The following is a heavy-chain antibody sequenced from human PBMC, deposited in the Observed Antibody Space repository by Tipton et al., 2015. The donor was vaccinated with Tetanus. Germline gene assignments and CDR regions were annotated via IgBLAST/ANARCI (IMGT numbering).Heavy chain of an antibody. J-gene: IGHJ4*02. Sequence: TLSLTCTVSGGSVRSGDYSWSWIRKPPGKDLEWIGYIYQTGATYYNPSLKGRVTISMDRSNTQFSLRLDSLTAADTAVYYCARAAGFLGLTHDFWGRGTLVSVSS. CDR3: ARAAGFLGLTHDF. CDR1: GGSVRSGDYS. D-gene: IGHD2/OR15-2a*01. V-gene: IGHV4-30-4*01. CDR2: IYQTGAT.